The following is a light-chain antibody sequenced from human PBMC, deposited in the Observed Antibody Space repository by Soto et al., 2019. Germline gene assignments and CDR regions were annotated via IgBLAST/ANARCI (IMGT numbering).Light chain of an antibody. Sequence: QSVLTQPASVSGSPGQSITISCTGTSSDVGGYNYVSWYQQHPGKAPKLMIYEVSNRPSGVSNRFSGSKSGNMASLTISGLQAEDEADYYCSAYSSSGTWVFGGGTKLTVL. J-gene: IGLJ3*02. V-gene: IGLV2-14*01. CDR1: SSDVGGYNY. CDR3: SAYSSSGTWV. CDR2: EVS.